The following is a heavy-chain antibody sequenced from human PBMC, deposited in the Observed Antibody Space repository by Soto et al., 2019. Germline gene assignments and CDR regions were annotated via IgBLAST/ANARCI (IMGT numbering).Heavy chain of an antibody. Sequence: EVQLVESGGGLVKPGGSLRLSCAGSGFTFSNFWMNWVRQAPGKGLEWVGRIKSETDGGTIDYAAPVKGRFTISRDDSNTTLYLQMNSLKTEDTATYYCADMALKYYSDWYPLSDWGQGTRVTVSS. CDR3: ADMALKYYSDWYPLSD. V-gene: IGHV3-15*07. D-gene: IGHD6-19*01. J-gene: IGHJ4*02. CDR1: GFTFSNFW. CDR2: IKSETDGGTI.